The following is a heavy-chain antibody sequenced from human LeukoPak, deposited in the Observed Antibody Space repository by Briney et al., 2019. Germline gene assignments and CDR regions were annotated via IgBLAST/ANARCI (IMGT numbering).Heavy chain of an antibody. Sequence: GGSLRLSCAASGFTFSNAWMSWVRQAPGKGLEWVSYISRSSDAIYDADSVKGRFTISRDNAKNLLFLQMTSLGVEDTALYYRARGDSDHYITLDYWGQGTLVTVSS. CDR2: ISRSSDAI. J-gene: IGHJ4*02. CDR1: GFTFSNAW. V-gene: IGHV3-48*01. CDR3: ARGDSDHYITLDY. D-gene: IGHD4-17*01.